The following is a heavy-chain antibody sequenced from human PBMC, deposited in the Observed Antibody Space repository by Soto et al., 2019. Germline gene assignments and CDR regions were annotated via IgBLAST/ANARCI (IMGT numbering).Heavy chain of an antibody. CDR2: IRSNGGST. V-gene: IGHV3-64*04. J-gene: IGHJ6*02. CDR3: ARDERYYYYGMDV. CDR1: GFTFSSYA. Sequence: EGSLGLSCSASGFTFSSYAMHWVRQAPGKGLEYVSAIRSNGGSTYYADSVKGRLTISRDNSKNTLYLQMNSLRDEETAVYYCARDERYYYYGMDVWGQGPTVTVSS.